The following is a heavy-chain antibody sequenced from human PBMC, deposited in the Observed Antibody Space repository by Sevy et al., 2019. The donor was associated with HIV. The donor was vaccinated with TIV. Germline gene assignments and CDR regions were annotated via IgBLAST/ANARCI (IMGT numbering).Heavy chain of an antibody. Sequence: GGSLRLSCAASGFSFSNYGLHWVRQAPGKGLEWVSFMRHDGINKFYADSVKGRFTISRDNSKNTLFLQMNSLRPEDTAVYFCAKSPRGSGTYSGRWRQGTLVTVSS. V-gene: IGHV3-30*02. CDR3: AKSPRGSGTYSGR. CDR2: MRHDGINK. J-gene: IGHJ4*02. CDR1: GFSFSNYG. D-gene: IGHD3-10*01.